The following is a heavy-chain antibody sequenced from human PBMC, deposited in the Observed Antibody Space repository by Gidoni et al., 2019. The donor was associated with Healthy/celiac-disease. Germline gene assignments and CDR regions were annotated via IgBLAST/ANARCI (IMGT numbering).Heavy chain of an antibody. CDR1: GVPVSSGSYY. D-gene: IGHD6-6*01. V-gene: IGHV4-61*01. J-gene: IGHJ4*02. Sequence: QVQPQESGPGLVKPSEILSPPCTVSGVPVSSGSYYCSWIRQPPGKGLEWIGYIYYSGSTNYNPSLKSRVTISVDTSKNQFSLKLSSVTAADTAVYYWARVASTYISSPCYFDYWGQGTLVTVSS. CDR3: ARVASTYISSPCYFDY. CDR2: IYYSGST.